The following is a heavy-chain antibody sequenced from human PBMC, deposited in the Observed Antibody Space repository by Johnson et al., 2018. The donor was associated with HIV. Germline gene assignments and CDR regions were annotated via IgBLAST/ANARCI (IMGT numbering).Heavy chain of an antibody. J-gene: IGHJ3*02. CDR1: GFTFSSYA. D-gene: IGHD3-22*01. CDR3: AKDPSVYVTMIVVSRGAFDI. Sequence: QVQLVESGGGVVQPGRSLRLSCAASGFTFSSYAMHWVRQAPGKGLEWVSLIYSGGSSYYADSVKGRFTISRDNSKNTVYLQMNGLRAEDTAVYFCAKDPSVYVTMIVVSRGAFDIWGQGTMVSVSS. V-gene: IGHV3-NL1*01. CDR2: IYSGGSS.